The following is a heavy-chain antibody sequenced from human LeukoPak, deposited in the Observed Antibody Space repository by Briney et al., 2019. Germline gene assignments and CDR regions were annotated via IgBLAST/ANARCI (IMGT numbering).Heavy chain of an antibody. CDR3: ARQVGSSWSYFDY. Sequence: SETLSLTCTVSGGSISSGSYYWSWIRQPAGKGLEWIGRIYTSGSTNYNPSLKSRVTISVDTSKNQFSLKLSSVTAADTAVYYCARQVGSSWSYFDYWGQGTLVTVSS. CDR2: IYTSGST. D-gene: IGHD6-13*01. V-gene: IGHV4-61*02. CDR1: GGSISSGSYY. J-gene: IGHJ4*02.